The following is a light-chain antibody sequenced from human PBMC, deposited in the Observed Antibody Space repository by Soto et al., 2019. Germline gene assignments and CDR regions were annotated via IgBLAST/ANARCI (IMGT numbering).Light chain of an antibody. Sequence: QSALTQPPSAYGSPVRSVTISCTGTSSDVGGYNYVSWYQQHPGKAPKLMIYEVSKRPSGVPDRFSGSKSGNTASLTVSGLQAEDEADYYSSSYAGSFYVFGTGTKVTVL. CDR3: SSYAGSFYV. J-gene: IGLJ1*01. CDR1: SSDVGGYNY. CDR2: EVS. V-gene: IGLV2-8*01.